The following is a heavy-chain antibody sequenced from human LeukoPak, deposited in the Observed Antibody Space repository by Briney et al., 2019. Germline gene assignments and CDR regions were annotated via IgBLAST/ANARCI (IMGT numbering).Heavy chain of an antibody. J-gene: IGHJ3*02. CDR3: ATNVVVPALLMGGAFDI. V-gene: IGHV3-23*01. Sequence: GGSLRLSCAASGFTFSSYAMSWVRQAPGKGLEWVSAISGSGGSTYYADSVKGRFTISRDNSKNTLYLQMNSLRAEDTAVYYCATNVVVPALLMGGAFDIWGQGTMVTVSS. CDR2: ISGSGGST. D-gene: IGHD2-2*01. CDR1: GFTFSSYA.